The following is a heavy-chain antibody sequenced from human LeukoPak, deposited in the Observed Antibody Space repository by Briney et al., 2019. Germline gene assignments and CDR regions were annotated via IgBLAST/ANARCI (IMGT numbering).Heavy chain of an antibody. CDR1: GGSISSYY. V-gene: IGHV4-59*01. Sequence: PSETLTLTCTVSGGSISSYYWSWIRQPPGKGLEWIGYIYYSGSTNYNPSLKSRVTISVDTSKNQFSLRLSSVTAADTAVYYCARVTGYVMEDYFDYWGQGTLVTVSS. CDR2: IYYSGST. J-gene: IGHJ4*02. D-gene: IGHD6-13*01. CDR3: ARVTGYVMEDYFDY.